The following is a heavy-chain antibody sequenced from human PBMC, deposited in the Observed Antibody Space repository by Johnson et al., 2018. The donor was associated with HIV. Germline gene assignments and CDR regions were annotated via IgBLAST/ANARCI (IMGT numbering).Heavy chain of an antibody. CDR2: ISGSGGST. CDR3: ASSRRGQQLVPLAFDI. J-gene: IGHJ3*02. CDR1: GFTVSSNY. D-gene: IGHD6-13*01. V-gene: IGHV3-66*02. Sequence: VQLVESGGGLVQPGGSLRLSCAASGFTVSSNYMSWVRQAPGKGLEWVSVISGSGGSTYYADSVKGRFTISRDNSKNTLYLQMNSLRAEDTAVYYCASSRRGQQLVPLAFDIWGQGTMVTVSS.